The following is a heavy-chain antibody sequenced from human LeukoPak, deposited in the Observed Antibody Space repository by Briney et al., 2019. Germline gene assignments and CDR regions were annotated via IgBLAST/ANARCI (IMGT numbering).Heavy chain of an antibody. CDR2: ISAYNGNT. CDR1: GYTFTSYG. V-gene: IGHV1-18*01. Sequence: ASXXVSCKASGYTFTSYGISWVRQAPGQGLEWMGWISAYNGNTNYAQKLQGRVTMTTDTSTSTAYMELRSLRSDDTAVYYCARDSGSYEAYYFDYWGQGTLVTVSS. CDR3: ARDSGSYEAYYFDY. D-gene: IGHD1-26*01. J-gene: IGHJ4*02.